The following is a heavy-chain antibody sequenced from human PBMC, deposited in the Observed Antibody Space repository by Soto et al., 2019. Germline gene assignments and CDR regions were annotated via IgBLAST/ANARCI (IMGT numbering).Heavy chain of an antibody. CDR1: GFTFSSYS. D-gene: IGHD1-1*01. Sequence: LRLFCAASGFTFSSYSMNWVRQAPGKGLEWVSSISSSSSYIYYADSVKGRFTISRDNAKNSLYLQMNSLRAEDTAVYYCASYPGPWNPDLFDPRGRGTSVIVSS. V-gene: IGHV3-21*01. CDR2: ISSSSSYI. J-gene: IGHJ5*02. CDR3: ASYPGPWNPDLFDP.